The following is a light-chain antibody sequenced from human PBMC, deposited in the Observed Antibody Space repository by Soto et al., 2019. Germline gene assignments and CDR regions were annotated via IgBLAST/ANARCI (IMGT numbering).Light chain of an antibody. CDR1: QSVLYTSNNNNY. V-gene: IGKV4-1*01. Sequence: DIVMTQSPDSLAVSLGERATLNCTSSQSVLYTSNNNNYLAWYQHKPGQTPRLLIYDTSTRATGVPTRFSGSRSGAEFTLTINSLQSEDFAVYYCQPYNNWPLTFGGGTKVDI. CDR3: QPYNNWPLT. J-gene: IGKJ4*01. CDR2: DTS.